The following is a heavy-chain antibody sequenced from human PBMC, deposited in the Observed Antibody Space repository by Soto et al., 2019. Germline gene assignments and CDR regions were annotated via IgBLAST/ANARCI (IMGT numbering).Heavy chain of an antibody. J-gene: IGHJ4*02. CDR3: ARVRTKNKSAADY. V-gene: IGHV4-34*01. CDR2: INHSGST. Sequence: PSEILSLTCAVSGGSFSGYYWSWIRQPPGKGLEWIGEINHSGSTNYNPSLKSRVTISVDTSKNQFSLKLSSVTAADTAVYYCARVRTKNKSAADYWGQGTLVTVSS. CDR1: GGSFSGYY.